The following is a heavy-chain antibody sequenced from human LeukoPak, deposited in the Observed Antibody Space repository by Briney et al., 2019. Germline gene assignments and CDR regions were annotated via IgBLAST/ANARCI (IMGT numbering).Heavy chain of an antibody. D-gene: IGHD3-10*01. J-gene: IGHJ4*02. Sequence: GGSLRLSCAASGFTFSSYEMNWVRQTPGKGLEWISYISRSGSTRHDADSARGRFTISRDNAKNSLYLQMNSLRADDTAVYYCAREGEIRGGVIFPRPFDYWGQGTRVSVSS. V-gene: IGHV3-48*03. CDR1: GFTFSSYE. CDR3: AREGEIRGGVIFPRPFDY. CDR2: ISRSGSTR.